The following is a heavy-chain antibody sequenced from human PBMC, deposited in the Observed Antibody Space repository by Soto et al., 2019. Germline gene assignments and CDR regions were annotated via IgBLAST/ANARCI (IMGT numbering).Heavy chain of an antibody. CDR3: ARGRPNEGTDHLLSRYYFAY. V-gene: IGHV4-34*01. J-gene: IGHJ4*02. D-gene: IGHD2-8*01. CDR2: INHSGST. Sequence: SETLSLTCAVYGGSFSGYYWSWIRQPPGKGLEWIGEINHSGSTNYNPSLKSRVTISVDTSKNQFSLKLSSVTAADTAVYYCARGRPNEGTDHLLSRYYFAYWGQGTLVTVSS. CDR1: GGSFSGYY.